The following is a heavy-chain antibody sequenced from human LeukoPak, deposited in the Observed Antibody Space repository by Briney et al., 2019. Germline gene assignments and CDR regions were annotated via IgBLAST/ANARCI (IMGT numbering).Heavy chain of an antibody. Sequence: GRSLRLSCAASGCTFSSYGMHWVRQAPGKGQEWVAVISYDGSNKYYADSVKGRFTISRDNSKNTLYLQMNSLRAEDTAVYYCAKDARWELPHFDYWGQGTLVTVSS. CDR1: GCTFSSYG. CDR2: ISYDGSNK. J-gene: IGHJ4*02. D-gene: IGHD1-26*01. CDR3: AKDARWELPHFDY. V-gene: IGHV3-30*18.